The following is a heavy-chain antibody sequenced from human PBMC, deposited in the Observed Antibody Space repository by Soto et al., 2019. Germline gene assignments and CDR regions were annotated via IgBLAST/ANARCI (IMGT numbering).Heavy chain of an antibody. Sequence: PSETLSLTCTVSGGSISSGDYYWSWIRQPPGKGLEWIGYIYYSGSTYYNPSLKSRVTISVDTSKNQFSLKLSSVTAADTAVYYCVSRGDTAYAFDIWGQGTMVTVPS. J-gene: IGHJ3*02. CDR3: VSRGDTAYAFDI. D-gene: IGHD5-18*01. V-gene: IGHV4-30-4*01. CDR1: GGSISSGDYY. CDR2: IYYSGST.